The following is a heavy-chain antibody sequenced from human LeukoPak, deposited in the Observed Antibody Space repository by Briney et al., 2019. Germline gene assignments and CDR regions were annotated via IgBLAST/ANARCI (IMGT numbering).Heavy chain of an antibody. CDR2: ISYDGSNK. J-gene: IGHJ4*02. CDR1: GFTFSSYG. CDR3: AKDRRALYSIAAAGTFDY. Sequence: GRSLRLSCAASGFTFSSYGMHWVRQAPGKGLEWVAVISYDGSNKYYADSVKGRFTISSDNSKNTLYLQMNSLRAEDTAVYYCAKDRRALYSIAAAGTFDYWGQGTLVTVSS. V-gene: IGHV3-30*18. D-gene: IGHD6-13*01.